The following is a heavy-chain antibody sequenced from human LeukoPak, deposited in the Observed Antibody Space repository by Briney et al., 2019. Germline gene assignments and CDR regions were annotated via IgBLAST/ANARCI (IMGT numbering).Heavy chain of an antibody. V-gene: IGHV1-46*01. D-gene: IGHD2-15*01. J-gene: IGHJ4*02. CDR3: AREEDGGYFDY. CDR1: GYTFTSYY. CDR2: INPSGAGT. Sequence: ASVKVSCKASGYTFTSYYIHWVRQAPGQGLEWMGRINPSGAGTHYAQKSQGRVTVTRDTSTGTVYMELNSLRSDDTAVYYCAREEDGGYFDYWGQGTLVTVSS.